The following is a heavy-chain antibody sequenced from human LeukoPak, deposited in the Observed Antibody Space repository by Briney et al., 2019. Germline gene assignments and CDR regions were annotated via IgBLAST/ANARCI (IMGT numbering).Heavy chain of an antibody. J-gene: IGHJ6*02. CDR1: GGTFSSYA. D-gene: IGHD3-10*01. V-gene: IGHV1-69*04. CDR3: ARDLGYYYGSGSYYTPYYYYGMDV. CDR2: IIPILGIA. Sequence: SVKVSCKASGGTFSSYAISWVRQAPGQGLEWMGRIIPILGIANYAQGFQGRVTITADKSTSTAYMELSSLRSEDTAVYYCARDLGYYYGSGSYYTPYYYYGMDVWGQGTTVTVSS.